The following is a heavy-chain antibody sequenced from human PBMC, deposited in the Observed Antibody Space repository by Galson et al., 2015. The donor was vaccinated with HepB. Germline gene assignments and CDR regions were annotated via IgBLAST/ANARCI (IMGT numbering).Heavy chain of an antibody. CDR1: GDSISSSDW. Sequence: SETLSLTCAVSGDSISSSDWWSWVRQPPGKGLEWIGEIHHIGTTNYNPSLQSRVTMSVDKSKNQFSLEVTSGTAADTAVHYCARQYFTRGSCDQLEYWGQGTLVTISS. D-gene: IGHD2-8*01. V-gene: IGHV4-4*02. J-gene: IGHJ4*02. CDR2: IHHIGTT. CDR3: ARQYFTRGSCDQLEY.